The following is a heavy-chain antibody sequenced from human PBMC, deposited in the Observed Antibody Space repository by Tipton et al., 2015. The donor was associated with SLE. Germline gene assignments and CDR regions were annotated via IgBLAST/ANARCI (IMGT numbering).Heavy chain of an antibody. CDR1: GGSISSSSYY. Sequence: TLSLTCTVSGGSISSSSYYWGWIRQSPGKGLEWIGSIYYSGSTNYNPSLKSRVTISVDRSKNQMSLKLSSVTAADTAVYYCARWFRGYDVWGQGTTVTVSS. CDR3: ARWFRGYDV. J-gene: IGHJ6*02. V-gene: IGHV4-39*07. CDR2: IYYSGST. D-gene: IGHD3-10*01.